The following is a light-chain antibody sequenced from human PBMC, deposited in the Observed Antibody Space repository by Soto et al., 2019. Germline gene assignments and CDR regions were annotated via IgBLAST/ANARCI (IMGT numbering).Light chain of an antibody. CDR2: DVN. J-gene: IGLJ2*01. Sequence: QSALTQPASVSGSLGQSITISCTGTSSDVGGYNYVSWYQQHPGKAPKLMIYDVNNRPSGVSNRFSGSKSGNTASLTISGLQAEDEADYYCSSYTSSSTVVFGGGTQLTVL. CDR3: SSYTSSSTVV. CDR1: SSDVGGYNY. V-gene: IGLV2-14*01.